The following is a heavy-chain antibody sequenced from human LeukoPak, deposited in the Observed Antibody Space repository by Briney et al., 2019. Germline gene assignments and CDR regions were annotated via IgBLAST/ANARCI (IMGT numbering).Heavy chain of an antibody. CDR3: ARADSSIAARLSRSSIFNYYYCMDV. D-gene: IGHD6-6*01. Sequence: GGSLRLSCAASGFTFSSYWMHWVRHAPGKGLVWVSRINSHGSSTSYADSVKRRFTISRDNAKNTLYLQMNRLRAEHTAVYYCARADSSIAARLSRSSIFNYYYCMDVWGKGTTVTVSS. J-gene: IGHJ6*03. CDR2: INSHGSST. V-gene: IGHV3-74*01. CDR1: GFTFSSYW.